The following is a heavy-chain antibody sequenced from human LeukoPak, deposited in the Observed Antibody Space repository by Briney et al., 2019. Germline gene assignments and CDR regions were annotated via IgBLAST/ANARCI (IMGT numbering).Heavy chain of an antibody. D-gene: IGHD6-19*01. CDR1: GGSISSDY. V-gene: IGHV4-59*01. CDR3: AREEASSGWPRFYYYGMDV. J-gene: IGHJ6*02. CDR2: IYYSGST. Sequence: SETLSLTCTVSGGSISSDYWSWIRQPPGKGLEWIGYIYYSGSTNYNPSLKSRVTISVDTSKNQFSLKLSSVTAADTAVYYCAREEASSGWPRFYYYGMDVWGQGTTVTVSS.